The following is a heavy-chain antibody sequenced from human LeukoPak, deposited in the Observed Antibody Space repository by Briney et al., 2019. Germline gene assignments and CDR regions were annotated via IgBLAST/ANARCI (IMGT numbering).Heavy chain of an antibody. D-gene: IGHD2-15*01. J-gene: IGHJ2*01. Sequence: SETLSLTCTVSGGSISSYYWSWIRQPPGKGLEWIGYIYYSGSTNYNPSLKSRVTISVDTSKNQFSLKLSSVTAADTAVYYCARAPGLGVVWYFDLWGRGTLVTVSS. CDR2: IYYSGST. V-gene: IGHV4-59*01. CDR3: ARAPGLGVVWYFDL. CDR1: GGSISSYY.